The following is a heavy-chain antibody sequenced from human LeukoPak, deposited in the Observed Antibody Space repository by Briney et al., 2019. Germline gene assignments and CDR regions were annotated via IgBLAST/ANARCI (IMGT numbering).Heavy chain of an antibody. Sequence: ASVKVSCKASGYTFTGYYMHWVRQAPGQGLEWMGWINANSGGTNYAQKFQGRVTMTRDTSISTAYMELSRLRSDDTAVYYCARDDCSSTSCLKNYWGQGTLVTVSS. V-gene: IGHV1-2*02. D-gene: IGHD2-2*01. CDR2: INANSGGT. CDR3: ARDDCSSTSCLKNY. J-gene: IGHJ4*02. CDR1: GYTFTGYY.